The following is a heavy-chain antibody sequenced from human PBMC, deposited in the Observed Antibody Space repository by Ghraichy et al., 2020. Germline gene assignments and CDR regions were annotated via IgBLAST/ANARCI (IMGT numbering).Heavy chain of an antibody. J-gene: IGHJ5*02. Sequence: GESLNISCAASGFTFDDYAMHWVRQVPGKGLEWVALINGRGVSTYFADSVKGRFTLSQDNRKNSLYLQMNSLRTEDTALYYCAKAPYCGGECYFGGWFDPWGQGTLVTVSS. CDR1: GFTFDDYA. D-gene: IGHD2-21*01. V-gene: IGHV3-43*02. CDR2: INGRGVST. CDR3: AKAPYCGGECYFGGWFDP.